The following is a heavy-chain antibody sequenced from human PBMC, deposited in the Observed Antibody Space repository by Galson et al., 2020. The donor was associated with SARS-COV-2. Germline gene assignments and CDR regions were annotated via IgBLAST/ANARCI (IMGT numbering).Heavy chain of an antibody. D-gene: IGHD6-19*01. CDR3: TREAYSSLDF. V-gene: IGHV3-48*03. J-gene: IGHJ4*01. Sequence: GESLKISCAASGFTFSRFEMNWVRQPPGKGLEWISYISSSGSTINYADSVKGRFTISRDNAKNSLFLQMNSLRAEDTAVYYCTREAYSSLDFWGHGTLVTVSS. CDR1: GFTFSRFE. CDR2: ISSSGSTI.